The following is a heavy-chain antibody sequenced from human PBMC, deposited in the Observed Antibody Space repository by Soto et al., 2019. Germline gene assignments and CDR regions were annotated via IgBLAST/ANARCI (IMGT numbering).Heavy chain of an antibody. CDR2: ICCCGST. CDR1: APSIIISF. CDR3: ARLSPTSGNWALGY. V-gene: IGHV4-59*01. D-gene: IGHD7-27*01. Sequence: ENLRITITISAPSIIISFSSWIRPPPGKGLEWLGFICCCGSTNYNPSLKSRVTISGDTSKNHCPLKVSSGTATDTAVYYCARLSPTSGNWALGYWGQGTLGTVSS. J-gene: IGHJ4*02.